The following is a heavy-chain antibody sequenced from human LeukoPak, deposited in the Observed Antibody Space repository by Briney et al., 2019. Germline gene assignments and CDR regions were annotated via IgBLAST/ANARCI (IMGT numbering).Heavy chain of an antibody. CDR3: ARGPSSNWSDNQRAFDI. CDR1: GFTFSTYG. J-gene: IGHJ3*02. CDR2: IWYDGSNK. D-gene: IGHD1-1*01. Sequence: GGSLRLSCAASGFTFSTYGMHWVRQAPGKGLEWVAVIWYDGSNKYYADSVKGRFTISRDNSKNTLYLQMNSLRAEDTAVYYCARGPSSNWSDNQRAFDIWGQGTMVTVSS. V-gene: IGHV3-33*01.